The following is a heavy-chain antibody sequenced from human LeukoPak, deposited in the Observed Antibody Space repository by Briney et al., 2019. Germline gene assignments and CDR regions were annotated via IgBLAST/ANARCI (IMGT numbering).Heavy chain of an antibody. CDR3: ARGSLGDYGNWFDL. D-gene: IGHD4-17*01. CDR1: GGSISRDY. Sequence: SEALSLTCSVSGGSISRDYWSWIRHPPGKGLEWIGYMYYSGSTNFNPSLKTRVTISVDTSKNHFSLKMSSVTAVDTAVYYCARGSLGDYGNWFDLWGQGTLVTVSS. V-gene: IGHV4-59*01. J-gene: IGHJ5*02. CDR2: MYYSGST.